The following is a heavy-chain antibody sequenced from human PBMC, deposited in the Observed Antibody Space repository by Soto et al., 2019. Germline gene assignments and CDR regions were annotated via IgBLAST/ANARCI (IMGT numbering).Heavy chain of an antibody. CDR3: ARGLYYYGSGSYGRYYYYYMDV. Sequence: QVQLQQWGAGLLKPSETLSLTCAVYGGSFSGYYWSWIRQPPGKGLEWIGEINHSGSTNYNPSLKSRVTISVDTSKNQFSLKLSSVTAADTAVYYCARGLYYYGSGSYGRYYYYYMDVWGKGTTVTVSS. D-gene: IGHD3-10*01. CDR2: INHSGST. V-gene: IGHV4-34*01. J-gene: IGHJ6*03. CDR1: GGSFSGYY.